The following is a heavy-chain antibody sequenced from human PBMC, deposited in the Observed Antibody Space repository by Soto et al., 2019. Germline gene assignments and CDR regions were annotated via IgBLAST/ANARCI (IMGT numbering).Heavy chain of an antibody. CDR2: INHSGST. D-gene: IGHD7-27*01. CDR1: GGSFSGYY. Sequence: SETLSLTCAVYGGSFSGYYWSWIRQPPGKGLEWIGEINHSGSTNYNPSLKSRVTISVDTSKNQFSLKLSPVTAADTAVYYCARGSLGKNGFDYWGQGTLVTVSS. J-gene: IGHJ4*02. V-gene: IGHV4-34*01. CDR3: ARGSLGKNGFDY.